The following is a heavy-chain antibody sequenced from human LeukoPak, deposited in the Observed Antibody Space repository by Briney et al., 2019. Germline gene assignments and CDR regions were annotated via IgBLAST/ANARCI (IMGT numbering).Heavy chain of an antibody. CDR3: ATDPSHKWELLRLPENNY. CDR2: VDPEDGET. Sequence: GASVKVSCKASGYTFTDYYMHWVQQAPGKGLEWMGRVDPEDGETIYAEKFQGRVTITADTSTDTAYMELSSLRSEDTAVYYCATDPSHKWELLRLPENNYWGQGTLVTVSS. V-gene: IGHV1-69-2*01. D-gene: IGHD1-26*01. CDR1: GYTFTDYY. J-gene: IGHJ4*02.